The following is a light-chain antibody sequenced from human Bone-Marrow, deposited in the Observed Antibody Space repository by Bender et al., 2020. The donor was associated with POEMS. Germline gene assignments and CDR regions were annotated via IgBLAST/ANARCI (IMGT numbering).Light chain of an antibody. J-gene: IGLJ2*01. CDR1: TSNIGSNY. Sequence: QSVVTQPPSASGTPGQRVTISCSGSTSNIGSNYVYWYQQLPGTAPKLLIYSNNQRPSGVPDRFSGSKSGTSASLAISGLQSEDEAEYYCAAWDDSLNGVVFGGGTKLTVL. CDR3: AAWDDSLNGVV. CDR2: SNN. V-gene: IGLV1-47*01.